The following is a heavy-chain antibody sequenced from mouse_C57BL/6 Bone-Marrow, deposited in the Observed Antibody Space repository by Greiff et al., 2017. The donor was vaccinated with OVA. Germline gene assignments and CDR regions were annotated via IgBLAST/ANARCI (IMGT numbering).Heavy chain of an antibody. J-gene: IGHJ2*01. D-gene: IGHD2-1*01. CDR2: IDPENGDT. V-gene: IGHV14-4*01. CDR1: GFNIKDDY. CDR3: TSDGNFDD. Sequence: EVQLQQSGAELVRPGASVKLSCTASGFNIKDDYMHWVKQRPEQGLEWIGWIDPENGDTEYASKFQGKATITADTSSNTDYLQHSSLTDEDTAVYYCTSDGNFDDWGQGTTLTVSS.